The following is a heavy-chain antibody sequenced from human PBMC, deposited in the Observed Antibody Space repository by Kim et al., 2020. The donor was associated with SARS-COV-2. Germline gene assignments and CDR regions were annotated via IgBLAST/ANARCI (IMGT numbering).Heavy chain of an antibody. CDR3: ASSRYYDFWSGYFDY. CDR1: GYTFTSYA. Sequence: ASVKVSCKASGYTFTSYAMHWVRQAPGQRLEWMGWINAGNGNTKYSQKFQGRVTITRDTSASTAYMELSSLRSEDTAVYYCASSRYYDFWSGYFDYWGQGTLVTVSS. CDR2: INAGNGNT. V-gene: IGHV1-3*01. J-gene: IGHJ4*02. D-gene: IGHD3-3*01.